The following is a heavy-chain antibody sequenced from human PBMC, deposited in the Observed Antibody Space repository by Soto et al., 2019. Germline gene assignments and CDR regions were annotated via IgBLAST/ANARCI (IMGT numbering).Heavy chain of an antibody. J-gene: IGHJ6*02. D-gene: IGHD2-15*01. V-gene: IGHV3-48*01. CDR1: GLTFSSYS. CDR2: ISSSSSTI. Sequence: EVQLVESGGGLVQRGGSLRLSCAASGLTFSSYSMNWVRQAPGKGLEWVSYISSSSSTIYYADSVKGRFTISRDNDKNTLDLQVNSLRAADTAVEYCAVGEGSRYYYYGMDVWGQGTTVTVSS. CDR3: AVGEGSRYYYYGMDV.